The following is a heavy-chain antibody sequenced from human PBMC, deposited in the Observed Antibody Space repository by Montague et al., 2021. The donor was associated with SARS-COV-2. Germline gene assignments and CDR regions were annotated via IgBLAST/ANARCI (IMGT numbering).Heavy chain of an antibody. V-gene: IGHV4-39*07. Sequence: SETLSLTRTLSGGSISSSSYYWGWIRQPPGKGLEWIGEINHSGSTKYXPSLKSRVSISVDTSKNQFSLKLNSVTAADTAVYYCARGQGEITMIVVVLTAAAHYFDYWGQGTLVTVSP. D-gene: IGHD3-22*01. CDR2: INHSGST. J-gene: IGHJ4*02. CDR1: GGSISSSSYY. CDR3: ARGQGEITMIVVVLTAAAHYFDY.